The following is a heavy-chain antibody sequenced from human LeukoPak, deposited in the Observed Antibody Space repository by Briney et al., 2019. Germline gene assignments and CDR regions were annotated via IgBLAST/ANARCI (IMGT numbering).Heavy chain of an antibody. Sequence: PSETLSLTCAVSGVSFDDYYWAGVRQTPGKGLEWGGEINHSGYTNDSTSLKSRVTLSIDTSRKQFSLNLRSVTVADAGTYYCTRMTTGHDYWGQGTLVTVSS. CDR1: GVSFDDYY. CDR2: INHSGYT. V-gene: IGHV4-34*01. J-gene: IGHJ4*02. D-gene: IGHD4-17*01. CDR3: TRMTTGHDY.